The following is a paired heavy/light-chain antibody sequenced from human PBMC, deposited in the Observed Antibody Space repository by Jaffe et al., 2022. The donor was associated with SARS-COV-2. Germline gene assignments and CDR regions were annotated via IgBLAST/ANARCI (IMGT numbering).Heavy chain of an antibody. D-gene: IGHD6-13*01. Sequence: QVQLQESGPGLVKPSETLSLTCTVSGGSVSSYIWTWIRQSPGKGLEWIGSIYYTGSANYNPSLKSRVTLSLDTSKNQISLKLRSVTAADTAVYYCARELGEESALWGQGTLVTVSS. CDR1: GGSVSSYI. J-gene: IGHJ4*02. V-gene: IGHV4-59*02. CDR2: IYYTGSA. CDR3: ARELGEESAL.
Light chain of an antibody. CDR2: GAS. Sequence: EIVLTQSPGTLSLSPGERATLSCRASQSVSSSYLAWYQQKPGQAPRLLIYGASYRAPGIPDRFSGSGSGTDFTLTISRLEPEDFAVYYCQHYDTSPRYTFGQGTKLEIK. J-gene: IGKJ2*01. V-gene: IGKV3-20*01. CDR1: QSVSSSY. CDR3: QHYDTSPRYT.